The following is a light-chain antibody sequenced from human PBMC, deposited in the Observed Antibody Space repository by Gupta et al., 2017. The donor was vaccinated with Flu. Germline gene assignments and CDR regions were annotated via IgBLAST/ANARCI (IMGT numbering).Light chain of an antibody. Sequence: EIVLTQTPGTLSLSPGERATLSCRASQSVSSSYLAWYQQKPGQAPRLLIYGASSMATAIPDRFSGSGSGTDFTLTISRLEPEDFAVYYCQQYDSSPYSFGQGTKLEIK. CDR3: QQYDSSPYS. CDR2: GAS. V-gene: IGKV3-20*01. J-gene: IGKJ2*03. CDR1: QSVSSSY.